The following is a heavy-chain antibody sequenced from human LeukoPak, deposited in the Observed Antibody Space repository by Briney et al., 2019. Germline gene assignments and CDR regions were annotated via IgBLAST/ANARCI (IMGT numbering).Heavy chain of an antibody. Sequence: PGGSLRLSCVTSGFTFSSYGMHWVRQVPGKGLEWVAVISYDAKSNYHVDSVKGRFTISRDNAKNSLFLQMNSLRAEDTAVYFCARATWDPNYYYYMDVWGKGTTVTISS. CDR1: GFTFSSYG. D-gene: IGHD1-26*01. CDR3: ARATWDPNYYYYMDV. CDR2: ISYDAKSN. V-gene: IGHV3-30*03. J-gene: IGHJ6*03.